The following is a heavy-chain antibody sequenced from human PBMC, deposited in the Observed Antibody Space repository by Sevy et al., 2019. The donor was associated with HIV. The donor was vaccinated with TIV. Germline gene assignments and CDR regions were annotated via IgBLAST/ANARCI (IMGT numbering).Heavy chain of an antibody. CDR3: VKDRIETILWSKGDWFDP. Sequence: GGSLRLSCAASGFTFSSYAMSWVRQAPGKGLEWVSAISGSGGSTYYADSVNGRFTISRDNSKNTLYLQMSSLRTEDTAVYYCVKDRIETILWSKGDWFDPWGQGTLVTVSS. J-gene: IGHJ5*02. CDR1: GFTFSSYA. CDR2: ISGSGGST. D-gene: IGHD3-9*01. V-gene: IGHV3-23*01.